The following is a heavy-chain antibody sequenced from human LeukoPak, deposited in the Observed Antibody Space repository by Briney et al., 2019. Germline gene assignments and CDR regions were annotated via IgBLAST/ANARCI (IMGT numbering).Heavy chain of an antibody. CDR3: ARGRNAYTFDN. CDR1: GFTFSSYE. CDR2: ISSGGNYR. D-gene: IGHD5-24*01. V-gene: IGHV3-48*03. J-gene: IGHJ4*02. Sequence: GGSLRLSCAASGFTFSSYEVNWVRQAPGKGLEWVSYISSGGNYRYYADSVKGRFTISRDNARNSLYLQMNSLRAEDTAVYYCARGRNAYTFDNWGQGTLVTVSS.